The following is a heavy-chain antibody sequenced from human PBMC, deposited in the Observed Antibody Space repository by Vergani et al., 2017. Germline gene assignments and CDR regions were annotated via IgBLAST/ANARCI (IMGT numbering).Heavy chain of an antibody. CDR2: IYNDGNT. J-gene: IGHJ4*02. CDR1: GFSVSSYY. D-gene: IGHD7-27*01. V-gene: IGHV3-53*02. Sequence: EVQLVETGGGLIQPGRSLRLSCAASGFSVSSYYMSWVRQAPGKGLEWVSVIYNDGNTYYTDSVKGRFTISRDNSKNTLYLQMNSLRVEDTAVYYCARDLGLRGFDYWGQGTLVTVSS. CDR3: ARDLGLRGFDY.